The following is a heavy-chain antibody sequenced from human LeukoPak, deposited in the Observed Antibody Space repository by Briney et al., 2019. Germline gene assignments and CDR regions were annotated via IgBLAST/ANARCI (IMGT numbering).Heavy chain of an antibody. D-gene: IGHD3-22*01. Sequence: ASVKVSCKASGYTFTGYYMHWVRQAPGQGLEWMGWINPNSGGTNYAQKFQGRVTMTRDTSISTAYMELSRLRSDDTAVYYCARDYYDSSGYYGIDYWGQGTLVTVSP. J-gene: IGHJ4*02. V-gene: IGHV1-2*02. CDR1: GYTFTGYY. CDR2: INPNSGGT. CDR3: ARDYYDSSGYYGIDY.